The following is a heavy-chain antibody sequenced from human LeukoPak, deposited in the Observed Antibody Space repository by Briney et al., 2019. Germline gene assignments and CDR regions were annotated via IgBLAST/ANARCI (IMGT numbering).Heavy chain of an antibody. CDR2: ISWNSGSI. D-gene: IGHD1-26*01. CDR1: GFTFDDYA. J-gene: IGHJ3*02. V-gene: IGHV3-9*01. CDR3: AKDLAPLATSGALDI. Sequence: GRSLRLSCAASGFTFDDYAMHWVRQAPGKGLEWVSGISWNSGSIGYADSVKGRFTISRDNAKNSLYLQMNSLRAEDTALYYCAKDLAPLATSGALDIWGQGTMVTVSS.